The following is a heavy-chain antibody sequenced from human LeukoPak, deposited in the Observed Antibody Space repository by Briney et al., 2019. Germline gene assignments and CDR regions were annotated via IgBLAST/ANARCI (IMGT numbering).Heavy chain of an antibody. CDR3: ARRAGAYSHPYDY. CDR2: IYSDNT. J-gene: IGHJ4*02. Sequence: PGGSLRLSCTVSGFTVSSNPMSWVRQAPGKGLEWVSFIYSDNTHYSDSVKGRFTISRDNSKNTLYLQMNSLRAEDTAVYYCARRAGAYSHPYDYWGQGTLVTASS. V-gene: IGHV3-53*01. CDR1: GFTVSSNP. D-gene: IGHD4/OR15-4a*01.